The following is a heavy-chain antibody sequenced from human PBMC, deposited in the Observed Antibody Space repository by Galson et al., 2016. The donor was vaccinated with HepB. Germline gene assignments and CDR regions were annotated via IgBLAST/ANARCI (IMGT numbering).Heavy chain of an antibody. Sequence: SLRLSCAGSEFSFSSYSMSWVRQAPGKGLEWLSYISPSSSTIYYADSVQGRFTISRDKANNLLYLHMSSLRAEDTAMYFCARGLWGSSAPSLFDYWGQGTLVTVSS. D-gene: IGHD6-25*01. V-gene: IGHV3-48*01. CDR1: EFSFSSYS. CDR2: ISPSSSTI. J-gene: IGHJ4*02. CDR3: ARGLWGSSAPSLFDY.